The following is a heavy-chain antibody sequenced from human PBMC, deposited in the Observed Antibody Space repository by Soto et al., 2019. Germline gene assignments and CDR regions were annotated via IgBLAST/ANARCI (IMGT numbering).Heavy chain of an antibody. CDR2: INPIFGTA. Sequence: SVKVSCKASGYIFTDYYMHWVRQAPGQELGWMGRINPIFGTANYAQKFQGRVTITADESTSTAYMELSSLRSEDTAVYYCATPRWEGAFDIWGQGTMVTVS. CDR1: GYIFTDYY. CDR3: ATPRWEGAFDI. J-gene: IGHJ3*02. V-gene: IGHV1-69*13. D-gene: IGHD1-26*01.